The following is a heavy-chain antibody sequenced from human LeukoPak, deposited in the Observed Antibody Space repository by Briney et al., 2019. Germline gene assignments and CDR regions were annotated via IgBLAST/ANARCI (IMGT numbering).Heavy chain of an antibody. V-gene: IGHV1-18*01. CDR1: GYTFASYG. CDR3: ARGPCSSASCPLDY. CDR2: ISAYNGNT. J-gene: IGHJ4*02. D-gene: IGHD2-2*01. Sequence: ASVKVSCKASGYTFASYGIDWVRQAPGQGLEWMGWISAYNGNTNYAQKLQGRVTMTTDTSTSTVYMELRSLTSDDTAVYYCARGPCSSASCPLDYWGQGTLVTVSS.